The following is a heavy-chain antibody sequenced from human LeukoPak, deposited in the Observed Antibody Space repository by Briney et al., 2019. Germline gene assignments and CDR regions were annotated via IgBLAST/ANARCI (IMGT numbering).Heavy chain of an antibody. V-gene: IGHV4-59*08. D-gene: IGHD3-10*01. CDR3: ARHANSGTYPLDL. CDR1: GGSMNNNY. J-gene: IGHJ5*02. CDR2: THYSAET. Sequence: SESLSLTCTVSGGSMNNNYWSWFRQPPGERLEWIAYTHYSAETNYYASVRSRVTISLDTSKKQLSLKVSSVTAADTAVYYCARHANSGTYPLDLWGPGTLVPVSS.